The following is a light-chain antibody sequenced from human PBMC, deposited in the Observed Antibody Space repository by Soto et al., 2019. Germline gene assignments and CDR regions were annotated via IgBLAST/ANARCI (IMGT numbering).Light chain of an antibody. Sequence: EMVVTQSPATLSVSPGERVTLSCRTSQDVSSKLAWYQQKPGQPPSLLIYDASTRATGTPARFSGSGSGTEFTLAVNSLQSEDYALYFCQQYIRWPLTFGGGTKVEIK. V-gene: IGKV3D-15*01. J-gene: IGKJ4*01. CDR3: QQYIRWPLT. CDR2: DAS. CDR1: QDVSSK.